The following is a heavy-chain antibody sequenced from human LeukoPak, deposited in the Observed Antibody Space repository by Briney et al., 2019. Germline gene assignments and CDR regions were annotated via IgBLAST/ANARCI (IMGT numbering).Heavy chain of an antibody. CDR2: IKNDGTIT. J-gene: IGHJ4*02. CDR1: GFTFSNYW. V-gene: IGHV3-74*01. Sequence: GGSLRLPCAASGFTFSNYWMHWVRQAPGKGLVWVSRIKNDGTITSYADSVKGRFTISRDNAKNTLYLQMNSLRAEDTAVYYCARDPFYGDADLDSWGQGTLVTVSS. CDR3: ARDPFYGDADLDS. D-gene: IGHD4-17*01.